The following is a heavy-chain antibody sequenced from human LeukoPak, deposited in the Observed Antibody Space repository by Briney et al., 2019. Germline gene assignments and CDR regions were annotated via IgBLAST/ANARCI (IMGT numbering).Heavy chain of an antibody. CDR3: ARGWGGFDY. CDR1: GFTFSSYA. J-gene: IGHJ4*02. D-gene: IGHD3-16*01. V-gene: IGHV3-23*01. CDR2: ISGSGGST. Sequence: GGSLRLSCAASGFTFSSYAMSWVRQAPGKGLEWVSAISGSGGSTYYADSVKGRFTISRDNAKNSLFLQMNSLRAEDTAVYYCARGWGGFDYWGQGTLVTVSS.